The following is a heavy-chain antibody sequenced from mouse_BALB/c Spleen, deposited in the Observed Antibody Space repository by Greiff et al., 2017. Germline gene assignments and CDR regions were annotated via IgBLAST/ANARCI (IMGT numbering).Heavy chain of an antibody. CDR2: ISSGGST. CDR3: ARDYYGNYFDY. J-gene: IGHJ2*01. D-gene: IGHD2-1*01. Sequence: EVQRVESGGGLVKPGGSLKLSCAASGFTFSSYAMSWVRQTPEKRLEWVASISSGGSTYYPDSVKGRFTISRDNARNILYLQMSSLRSEDTAMYYCARDYYGNYFDYWGQGTTLTVSS. CDR1: GFTFSSYA. V-gene: IGHV5-6-5*01.